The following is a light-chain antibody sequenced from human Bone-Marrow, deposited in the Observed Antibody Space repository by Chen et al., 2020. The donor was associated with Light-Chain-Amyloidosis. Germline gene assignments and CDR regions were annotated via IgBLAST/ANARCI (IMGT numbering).Light chain of an antibody. CDR3: QVWDRSSERPV. CDR2: DAS. CDR1: NIGSTS. J-gene: IGLJ3*02. V-gene: IGLV3-21*02. Sequence: SYVLTQPSSVSVAPGQTATIACGGNNIGSTSVHWYQQTPGQAPLLVVYDASDRPSGIPERLSGTNSGNTATLTISRVEAGDEADYDGQVWDRSSERPVFGGGTKLTVL.